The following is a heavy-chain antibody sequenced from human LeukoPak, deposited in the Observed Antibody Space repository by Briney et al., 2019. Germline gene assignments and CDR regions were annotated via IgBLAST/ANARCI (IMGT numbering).Heavy chain of an antibody. D-gene: IGHD2-2*01. CDR2: IYYSGST. V-gene: IGHV4-59*01. CDR1: GGSISSYY. CDR3: ARGASGYCSSTSCLDFDY. Sequence: SETLSLTCTVSGGSISSYYWSWIRQPPGKGLEWIGYIYYSGSTNYNPSLKSRVTISVDTSKNQFSLKLSSVTAADTAVYYCARGASGYCSSTSCLDFDYWGQGTLVTV. J-gene: IGHJ4*02.